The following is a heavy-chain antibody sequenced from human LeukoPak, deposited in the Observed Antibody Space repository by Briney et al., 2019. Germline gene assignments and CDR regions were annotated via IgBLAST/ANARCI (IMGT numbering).Heavy chain of an antibody. CDR1: GGSFSGYY. V-gene: IGHV4-34*01. CDR3: ARTATYDFWSGFGGSHCWFDP. D-gene: IGHD3-3*01. Sequence: SETLSLTCAVYGGSFSGYYWSWIRQPPGKGLEWIGEINHSGSTNYNPSLKSRVTISVDTSKNQFSLKLSSVTAADTAVYYCARTATYDFWSGFGGSHCWFDPWGQGTLVTVSS. CDR2: INHSGST. J-gene: IGHJ5*02.